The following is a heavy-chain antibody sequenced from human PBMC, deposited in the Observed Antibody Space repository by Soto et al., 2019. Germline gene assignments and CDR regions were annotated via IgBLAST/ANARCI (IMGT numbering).Heavy chain of an antibody. CDR1: GYTFTSYG. D-gene: IGHD5-18*01. V-gene: IGHV1-18*01. J-gene: IGHJ4*02. CDR2: INAYNGNT. Sequence: ASVQVSCKASGYTFTSYGISWVRQAPGQGLEWMGWINAYNGNTKYAQKLQGRVTMTTDTSTSTAYMELRSLRSDDTAVYYCARDQAMAQFNYWGQGTLVTVSS. CDR3: ARDQAMAQFNY.